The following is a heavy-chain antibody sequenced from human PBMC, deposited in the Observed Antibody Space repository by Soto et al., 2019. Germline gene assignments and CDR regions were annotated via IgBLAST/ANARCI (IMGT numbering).Heavy chain of an antibody. V-gene: IGHV3-13*05. Sequence: QSGGSLRLSCAASGFTFSSYDMHWVRQATGKGLEWVSAIGTAGDPYYPGSVKGRFTISRENAKNSLYLQMNSLRAGDTAVYYCARSPPPAAAGTAGMDVWGQGTTVTVSS. D-gene: IGHD6-13*01. CDR3: ARSPPPAAAGTAGMDV. CDR1: GFTFSSYD. J-gene: IGHJ6*02. CDR2: IGTAGDP.